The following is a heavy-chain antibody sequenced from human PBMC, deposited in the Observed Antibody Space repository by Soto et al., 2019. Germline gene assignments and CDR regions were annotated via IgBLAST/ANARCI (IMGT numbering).Heavy chain of an antibody. CDR3: ARGYLTATGTGYYFDY. J-gene: IGHJ4*02. V-gene: IGHV3-9*01. Sequence: GGSLRLSCAASGFTFDNYAIHWVRQAPGKGLEWVSGVSWNGGTKTYADSVKGRFTISRDNAQNSLYLQMNSLTIDDTALYFCARGYLTATGTGYYFDYWGQGTLVTVSS. D-gene: IGHD1-1*01. CDR1: GFTFDNYA. CDR2: VSWNGGTK.